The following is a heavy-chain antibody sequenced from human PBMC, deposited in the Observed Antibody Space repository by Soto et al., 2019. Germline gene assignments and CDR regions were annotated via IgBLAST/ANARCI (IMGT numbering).Heavy chain of an antibody. CDR2: ISSDGTDT. V-gene: IGHV3-74*01. Sequence: EVQLVESGGGLAQPGGSLRLSCAASGLALSNLWMHWVRQAPGKGLVWVSRISSDGTDTNYADSVKGRFTISRDNAKNTLYLQITSLKAEDTAVYYCLVVITPWSFDHWGQGALVTVSS. D-gene: IGHD3-22*01. CDR1: GLALSNLW. J-gene: IGHJ4*02. CDR3: LVVITPWSFDH.